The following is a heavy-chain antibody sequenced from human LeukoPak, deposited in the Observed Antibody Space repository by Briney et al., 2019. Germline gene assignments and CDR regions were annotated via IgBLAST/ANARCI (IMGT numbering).Heavy chain of an antibody. D-gene: IGHD3-10*01. CDR2: IYNSGST. CDR3: AREIYVVREIVIPSYCDY. J-gene: IGHJ4*02. V-gene: IGHV4-31*03. Sequence: SQTLSLTCTVSGGSISSGGYYWSWIRQHPGKGLEWIGYIYNSGSTYYNPPLKSRVTISVDTSKNQLSLKLSSVTAADTAVYYCAREIYVVREIVIPSYCDYWGQGTLVTVSS. CDR1: GGSISSGGYY.